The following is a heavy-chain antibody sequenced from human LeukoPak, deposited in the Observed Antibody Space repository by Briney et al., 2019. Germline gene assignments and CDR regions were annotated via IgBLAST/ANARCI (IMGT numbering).Heavy chain of an antibody. J-gene: IGHJ6*03. CDR2: IYTSGST. CDR1: GGSISSYY. V-gene: IGHV4-4*07. D-gene: IGHD1-26*01. CDR3: ARDLRVGATDYYYMDV. Sequence: SETLSLTCTVSGGSISSYYWSWIRQLAGKGLEWIGRIYTSGSTNYNPSLKSRVTMSVDTSKNQFSLKLSSVTAADTAVYYCARDLRVGATDYYYMDVWGKGTTVTVSS.